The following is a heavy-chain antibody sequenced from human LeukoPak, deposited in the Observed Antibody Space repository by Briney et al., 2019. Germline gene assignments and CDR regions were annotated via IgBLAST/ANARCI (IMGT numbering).Heavy chain of an antibody. J-gene: IGHJ6*04. Sequence: PSETLSLTCTVSGYSFSSGYYWSWIRQPAGKGLEWIGRIYTSGSTNYNPSLKSRVTMSVDTSKNQFSLKLSSVTAADTAVYYCARDGTTVTTDAMDVWGKGTTVTVSS. D-gene: IGHD4-17*01. CDR3: ARDGTTVTTDAMDV. V-gene: IGHV4-4*07. CDR2: IYTSGST. CDR1: GYSFSSGYY.